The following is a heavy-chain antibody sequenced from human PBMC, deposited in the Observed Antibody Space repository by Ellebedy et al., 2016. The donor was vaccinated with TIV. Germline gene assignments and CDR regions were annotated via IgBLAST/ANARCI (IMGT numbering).Heavy chain of an antibody. CDR3: ARDMVQGMVARYLWFDY. CDR1: GYAFNTYG. Sequence: ASVKVSCKASGYAFNTYGVSWVRQAPGQGLEWMGWISPYTGNIDYARRFQGRLILTTDTSTNTAYMELRSLGSDDTAVYYCARDMVQGMVARYLWFDYWGQGTLVTVSS. J-gene: IGHJ4*02. CDR2: ISPYTGNI. V-gene: IGHV1-18*01. D-gene: IGHD5-12*01.